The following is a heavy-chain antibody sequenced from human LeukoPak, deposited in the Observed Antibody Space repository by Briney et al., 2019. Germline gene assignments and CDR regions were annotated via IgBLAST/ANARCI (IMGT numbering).Heavy chain of an antibody. J-gene: IGHJ4*02. V-gene: IGHV3-30*18. CDR2: ISYDGSNI. D-gene: IGHD2-21*02. Sequence: GGSLRLSCAASGFTFSSYGMHWVRQAPGKGLEWVAVISYDGSNIYYADSVKGRFTISRDNSKNTLYLQMNSLRAEDTAVYYCAKSEPHIVVVTAPSVFDYWGQGTLVTVSS. CDR1: GFTFSSYG. CDR3: AKSEPHIVVVTAPSVFDY.